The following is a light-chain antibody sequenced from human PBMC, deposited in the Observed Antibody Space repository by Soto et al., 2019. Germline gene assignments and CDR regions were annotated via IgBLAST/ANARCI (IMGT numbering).Light chain of an antibody. V-gene: IGKV3-20*01. CDR2: GAS. Sequence: EIVLTQSPGTLSLSPGERATVSCRASQTACSNCLAWYQQKPGQAPRLLISGASNRATGIPDRFSGSGSGTDFTLTISRLEPEDFAVYYCQQYGGSPGFSFGPGTRVDIK. CDR1: QTACSNC. J-gene: IGKJ3*01. CDR3: QQYGGSPGFS.